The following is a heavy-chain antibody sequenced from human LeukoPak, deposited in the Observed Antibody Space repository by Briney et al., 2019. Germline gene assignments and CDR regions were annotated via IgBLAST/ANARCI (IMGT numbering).Heavy chain of an antibody. V-gene: IGHV3-23*01. D-gene: IGHD3-22*01. CDR1: GLTFSRYA. CDR2: VSTSGGST. Sequence: GGSLRLSCAASGLTFSRYAMSWVRQAPGKGLEWVSGVSTSGGSTYHADSVKGRFTISRDNSKNTLHLQMNSLRAEDTAIYYCAKQAYDSPRTDFDYWGQGTLVTVSS. J-gene: IGHJ4*02. CDR3: AKQAYDSPRTDFDY.